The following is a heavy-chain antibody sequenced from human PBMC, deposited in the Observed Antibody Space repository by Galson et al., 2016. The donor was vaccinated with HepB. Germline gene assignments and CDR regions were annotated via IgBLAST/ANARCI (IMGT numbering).Heavy chain of an antibody. CDR3: AKEGQGMTFDN. V-gene: IGHV3-23*01. CDR1: GFTFSSYA. CDR2: ISGSGDNK. Sequence: SLRLSCAASGFTFSSYALSWVRQAPGKGLQWVAAISGSGDNKYHADSVKGRFTIHRDHSKETLFLQMSSLTADDTALYYCAKEGQGMTFDNWGRGTRVTVSS. J-gene: IGHJ4*02. D-gene: IGHD3-10*01.